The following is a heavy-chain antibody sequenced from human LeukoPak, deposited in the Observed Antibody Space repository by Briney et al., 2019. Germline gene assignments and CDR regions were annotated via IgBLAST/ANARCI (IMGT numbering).Heavy chain of an antibody. V-gene: IGHV4-59*01. J-gene: IGHJ4*02. CDR2: IYYSGST. CDR3: ARDTGAGYYDSSGYLGFDY. D-gene: IGHD3-22*01. Sequence: KPSETLSLTCTVSGGSISSYYWSWIRQPPGKGLEWIGYIYYSGSTNYNPSLKSRVTISVDTSKNQFSLKLSSVTAADTAVYYCARDTGAGYYDSSGYLGFDYWGQGTLVTVSS. CDR1: GGSISSYY.